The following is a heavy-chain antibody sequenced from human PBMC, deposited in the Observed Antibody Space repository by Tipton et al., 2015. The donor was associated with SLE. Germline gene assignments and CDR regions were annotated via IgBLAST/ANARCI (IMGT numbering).Heavy chain of an antibody. J-gene: IGHJ5*02. CDR3: ARDLSSSGWYWFDP. CDR1: GFSVSNNY. D-gene: IGHD6-19*01. Sequence: SLRLSCAASGFSVSNNYLTWVRQAPGKGLEWVSMIYNDGTTYYADSVKGRFTISRDSSKNTPYLQMNSLRDEDTAVYYCARDLSSSGWYWFDPWGQGTRVTVSS. CDR2: IYNDGTT. V-gene: IGHV3-66*01.